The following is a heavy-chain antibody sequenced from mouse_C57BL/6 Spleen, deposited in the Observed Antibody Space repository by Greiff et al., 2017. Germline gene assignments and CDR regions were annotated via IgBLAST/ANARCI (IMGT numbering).Heavy chain of an antibody. CDR1: GYTFTDYY. D-gene: IGHD1-1*01. Sequence: VQLQQSGPELVKPGASVKISCKASGYTFTDYYMNWVKQSHGKSLEWIGDINPNNGGTSYNQKFKGKATLTVDKSSSTAYMELSSLTSEDSAVYYCARDYYGSSYGYFDVWGTGTTVTVSS. CDR3: ARDYYGSSYGYFDV. CDR2: INPNNGGT. J-gene: IGHJ1*03. V-gene: IGHV1-26*01.